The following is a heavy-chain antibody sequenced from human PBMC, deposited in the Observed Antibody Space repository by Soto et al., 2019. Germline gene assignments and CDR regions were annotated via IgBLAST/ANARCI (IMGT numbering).Heavy chain of an antibody. D-gene: IGHD1-1*01. V-gene: IGHV3-23*01. J-gene: IGHJ4*02. CDR3: AKETAGRT. CDR1: GFTFSSYA. CDR2: ISGGGDSK. Sequence: GGSLRLSCEASGFTFSSYAMSWVRQAPGKGLEWVSGISGGGDSKHYAGSVKGRFTISRDNSKNTLYLQMSRLRAEDTALYYCAKETAGRTWGQGTPVTVSS.